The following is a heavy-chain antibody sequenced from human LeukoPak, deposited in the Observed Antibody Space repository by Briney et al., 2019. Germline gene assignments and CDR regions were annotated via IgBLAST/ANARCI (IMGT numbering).Heavy chain of an antibody. CDR2: ISSSGSTI. Sequence: GGSLRLSCAASGFTFSGYEMNWVRQAPGRGLEWVSYISSSGSTIYCADSVKGRFTISRDNAKNSLYLQMNSLGAMDSAFYEHATKSGYSYGHGYFDYWGQGTLVSVSS. CDR1: GFTFSGYE. CDR3: ATKSGYSYGHGYFDY. V-gene: IGHV3-48*03. J-gene: IGHJ4*02. D-gene: IGHD5-18*01.